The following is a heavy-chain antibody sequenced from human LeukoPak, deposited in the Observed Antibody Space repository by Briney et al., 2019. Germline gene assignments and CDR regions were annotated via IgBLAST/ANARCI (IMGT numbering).Heavy chain of an antibody. CDR1: GLSFSSYG. V-gene: IGHV3-30*03. Sequence: GGSLRLSCAGAGLSFSSYGMHWVRQAPGKGLEWVAVVSDDGSDKYYADSVKGRFTISRDNSKNTLYLQLNSLRAEDTAVYYCARDSTYYYDSGSSGPHYFDNWGQGTLVTVSS. CDR3: ARDSTYYYDSGSSGPHYFDN. D-gene: IGHD3-10*01. CDR2: VSDDGSDK. J-gene: IGHJ4*02.